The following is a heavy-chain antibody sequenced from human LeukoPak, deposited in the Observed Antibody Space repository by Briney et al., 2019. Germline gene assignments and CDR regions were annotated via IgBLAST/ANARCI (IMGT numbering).Heavy chain of an antibody. D-gene: IGHD3-9*01. J-gene: IGHJ4*02. Sequence: GGSLRLSCAASGFTLSSYSMNWVRQAPGKGLEWVSSISSSSSYIYYADSVKGRFTISRDNAKNSLYLQMNSLRAEDTAVYYCARRLSYSDIWTGYYKPYDYWGQGAQVTVSS. CDR2: ISSSSSYI. CDR3: ARRLSYSDIWTGYYKPYDY. CDR1: GFTLSSYS. V-gene: IGHV3-21*01.